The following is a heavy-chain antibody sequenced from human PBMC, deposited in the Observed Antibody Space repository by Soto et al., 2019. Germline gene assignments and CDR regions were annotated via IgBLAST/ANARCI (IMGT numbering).Heavy chain of an antibody. J-gene: IGHJ4*02. D-gene: IGHD3-16*01. Sequence: PGGSLRLSCAASGFTFTNYAMTWVRQGPGKGLEWVATISGSRGSTYYADSVKGRFTISSDPSKNTLYLQMNSLRAEDTAVYYCAKEIMSTYFPLDHWGQGTLVTVSS. CDR2: ISGSRGST. V-gene: IGHV3-23*01. CDR3: AKEIMSTYFPLDH. CDR1: GFTFTNYA.